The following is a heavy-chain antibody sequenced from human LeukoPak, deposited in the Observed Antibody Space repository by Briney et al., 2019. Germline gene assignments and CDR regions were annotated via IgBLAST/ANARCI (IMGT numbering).Heavy chain of an antibody. D-gene: IGHD6-13*01. V-gene: IGHV3-30-3*01. CDR2: ISYDGSNK. CDR3: ARDLDGSSWYCDY. J-gene: IGHJ4*02. CDR1: GFTFSSYA. Sequence: GGSLRLSCAASGFTFSSYAMHWVRQAPGKGLEWVAVISYDGSNKYYADSVKGRFTISRDNSKNTLYLQMNSLRAEDTAVYYCARDLDGSSWYCDYWGQGTLVTVSS.